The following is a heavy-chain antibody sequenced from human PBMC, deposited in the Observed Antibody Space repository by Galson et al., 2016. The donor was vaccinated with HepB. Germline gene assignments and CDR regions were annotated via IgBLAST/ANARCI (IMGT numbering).Heavy chain of an antibody. CDR1: GYTLVQLS. CDR2: SDPGDGDT. CDR3: STGPGATGGDY. D-gene: IGHD1-26*01. V-gene: IGHV1-24*01. Sequence: SVKVSCKVSGYTLVQLSMHWVRQAPGKGPQWMGGSDPGDGDTICAQSFQGRVTMTKDTSNDTAYLELSRLTFEDTAIYYCSTGPGATGGDYWGLGTLVTVSS. J-gene: IGHJ4*02.